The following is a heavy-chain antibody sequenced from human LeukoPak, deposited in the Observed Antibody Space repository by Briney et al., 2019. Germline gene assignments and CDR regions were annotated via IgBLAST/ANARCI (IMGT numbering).Heavy chain of an antibody. Sequence: GGSLRLSCAASEFTFSSYGMHWVRQAPGKGLEWVAFIGFDGSENYYADSVKGRFTISRDNSKYTLFLQMSSLRPEDTAVYYCAKEEEIGSPVDYWGQGTRVTVSS. CDR1: EFTFSSYG. D-gene: IGHD1-26*01. CDR2: IGFDGSEN. J-gene: IGHJ4*02. CDR3: AKEEEIGSPVDY. V-gene: IGHV3-30*02.